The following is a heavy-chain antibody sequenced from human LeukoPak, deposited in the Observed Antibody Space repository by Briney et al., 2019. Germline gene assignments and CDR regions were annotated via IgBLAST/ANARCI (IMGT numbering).Heavy chain of an antibody. D-gene: IGHD6-13*01. CDR1: GFTVSSNY. Sequence: GGSLRLSCAASGFTVSSNYMSWVRQAPGKGLEWVSVIYSGGSTYYADSVKGRFTISRDNSKNTLYLQMNSLRAEDTAAYYCARVVYSSSWYTPIDYYYYMDVWGKGTTVTVSS. V-gene: IGHV3-53*01. J-gene: IGHJ6*03. CDR3: ARVVYSSSWYTPIDYYYYMDV. CDR2: IYSGGST.